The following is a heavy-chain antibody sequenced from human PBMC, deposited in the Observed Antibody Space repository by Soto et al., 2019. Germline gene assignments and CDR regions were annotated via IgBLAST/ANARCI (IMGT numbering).Heavy chain of an antibody. CDR3: AGQTYYDFWGGYFSIQIDY. J-gene: IGHJ4*02. CDR1: GGSISSSSYY. V-gene: IGHV4-39*01. CDR2: IYYSGST. D-gene: IGHD3-3*01. Sequence: SETLSLTCTVSGGSISSSSYYWGWIRQPPGKGLEWIGSIYYSGSTYYNPSLKSRVTISVDTSKNQFSLKLSSVTAADTAVYYCAGQTYYDFWGGYFSIQIDYWGQGTLVTVSS.